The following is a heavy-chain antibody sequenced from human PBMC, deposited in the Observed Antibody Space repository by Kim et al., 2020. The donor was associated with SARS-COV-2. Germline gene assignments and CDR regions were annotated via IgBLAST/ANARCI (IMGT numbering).Heavy chain of an antibody. CDR2: ISSSSRYI. Sequence: GGSLRLSCAASEFSFSSYSMIWVRQAPGKGLEWVSSISSSSRYIYYADSVKGRFTISRDNAKNSLFLQINSLRAEDTAVYYCAREGGPDYGGNSHYYYGMDVWGQGTTVTVSS. D-gene: IGHD4-17*01. V-gene: IGHV3-21*04. J-gene: IGHJ6*02. CDR1: EFSFSSYS. CDR3: AREGGPDYGGNSHYYYGMDV.